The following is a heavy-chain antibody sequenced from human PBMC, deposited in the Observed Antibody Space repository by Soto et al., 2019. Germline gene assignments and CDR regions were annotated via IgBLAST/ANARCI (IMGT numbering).Heavy chain of an antibody. CDR1: GFTFSSYA. V-gene: IGHV3-23*01. CDR3: AKAPEGYCSSTSCYRGYYYYGMDV. D-gene: IGHD2-2*01. Sequence: GGSLRLSCAASGFTFSSYAMSWVRQAPGKWLEWFPHTSGSGGSTYYADSVKGRFTISRDNSKNTLYLQMNSLRAEDTAVYYCAKAPEGYCSSTSCYRGYYYYGMDVWGQGTTVTVSS. CDR2: TSGSGGST. J-gene: IGHJ6*01.